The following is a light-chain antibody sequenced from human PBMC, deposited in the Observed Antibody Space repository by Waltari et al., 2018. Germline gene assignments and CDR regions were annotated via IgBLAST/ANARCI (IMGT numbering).Light chain of an antibody. CDR1: QSISTW. V-gene: IGKV1-5*01. CDR2: AAS. Sequence: DVQMTQSPSTLSASAGDGVTITCRASQSISTWLAWYQQKPGKAPKLLIYAASTLQRGVPLRFSGSGSGTDFTLSISCLQSEDFATYYCQQYYGTPCTFGGGTKVEMK. CDR3: QQYYGTPCT. J-gene: IGKJ4*01.